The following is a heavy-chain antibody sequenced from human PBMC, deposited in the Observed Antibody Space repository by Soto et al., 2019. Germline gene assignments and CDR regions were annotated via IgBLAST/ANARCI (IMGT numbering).Heavy chain of an antibody. CDR2: IYHSGST. V-gene: IGHV4-4*02. D-gene: IGHD1-1*01. J-gene: IGHJ4*02. Sequence: QVQLQESGPGLVKPSGTLSLTCAVSAGSISSSDWWSWVRQPPGKGLEWIGEIYHSGSTNYNPSLKSRVTISLDKSKSQFSLRLSSVTAADTAVYYCATARYWRIDYWGQGTLVTVSS. CDR3: ATARYWRIDY. CDR1: AGSISSSDW.